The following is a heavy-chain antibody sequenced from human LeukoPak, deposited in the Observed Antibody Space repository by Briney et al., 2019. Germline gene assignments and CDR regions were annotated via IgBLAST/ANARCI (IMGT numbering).Heavy chain of an antibody. Sequence: GGSLRLSCAASGFTVSSNYMSWVRQAPGKGLEWVSVIYSGGSTYYADSVKGRFTISRDNSKNTLYLQMNSLRAEDTAVYYCARGLYSSSWLYYWGQGTLVTVSS. CDR3: ARGLYSSSWLYY. D-gene: IGHD6-13*01. V-gene: IGHV3-66*01. J-gene: IGHJ4*02. CDR2: IYSGGST. CDR1: GFTVSSNY.